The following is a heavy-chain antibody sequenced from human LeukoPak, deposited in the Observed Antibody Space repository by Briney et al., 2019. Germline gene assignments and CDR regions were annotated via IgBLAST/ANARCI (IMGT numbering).Heavy chain of an antibody. V-gene: IGHV4-61*02. Sequence: SETLSLTCTVSGGSISSGSYYWSWLRQPAGKGLEWIGRIYTSGSTNYNPSLKSRVTISVDTSKNQFSLKLSSVTAADTAVYYCARDVLRFLEWSYNWFDPWGQGTLVTVSS. CDR1: GGSISSGSYY. CDR3: ARDVLRFLEWSYNWFDP. CDR2: IYTSGST. J-gene: IGHJ5*02. D-gene: IGHD3-3*01.